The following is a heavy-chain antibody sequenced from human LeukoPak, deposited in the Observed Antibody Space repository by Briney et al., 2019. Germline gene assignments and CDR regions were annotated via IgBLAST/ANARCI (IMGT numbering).Heavy chain of an antibody. CDR3: ARHLCSSTSCYRTVPFDY. Sequence: GGSLRLSCAASGFTFSSYAVHWVRQAPGKWLEWVAVISYDGSSKYYADSVKGRFTISRDNSKNTLYLQMNSLRSEDTAVYYCARHLCSSTSCYRTVPFDYWGQGTLVTVSS. CDR2: ISYDGSSK. CDR1: GFTFSSYA. J-gene: IGHJ4*02. V-gene: IGHV3-30-3*01. D-gene: IGHD2-2*01.